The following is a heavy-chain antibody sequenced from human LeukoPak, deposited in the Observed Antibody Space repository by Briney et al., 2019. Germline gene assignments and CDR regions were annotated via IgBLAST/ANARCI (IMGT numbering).Heavy chain of an antibody. CDR1: GFTFSSYA. CDR3: ARDHGRLRLGESTNWFDP. D-gene: IGHD3-16*01. J-gene: IGHJ5*02. V-gene: IGHV3-30-3*01. Sequence: GGSLRLSCAASGFTFSSYAMHWARQAPGKGLEWVAVISYDGSNKYYADSVKGRFTISRDNSKNTLYLQMNSLRAKDTAVYYCARDHGRLRLGESTNWFDPWGQGTLVTVSS. CDR2: ISYDGSNK.